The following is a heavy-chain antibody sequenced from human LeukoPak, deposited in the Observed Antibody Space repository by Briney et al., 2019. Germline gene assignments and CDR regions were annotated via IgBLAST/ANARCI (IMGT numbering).Heavy chain of an antibody. Sequence: SETLSLTCAVYGGSFSGYYWSWIRQPPGKGLEWIGEINHSGSTNHNPSLKSRVTISVDTSKNQFSLKLSSVTAADTAVYYCAGGGGKTIAAAASYPSWGQGTLVTVSS. CDR2: INHSGST. CDR1: GGSFSGYY. D-gene: IGHD6-13*01. J-gene: IGHJ5*02. CDR3: AGGGGKTIAAAASYPS. V-gene: IGHV4-34*01.